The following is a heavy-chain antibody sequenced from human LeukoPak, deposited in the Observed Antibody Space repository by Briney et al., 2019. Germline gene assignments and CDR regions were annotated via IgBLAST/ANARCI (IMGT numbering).Heavy chain of an antibody. CDR3: VRGDYYDSSGYISY. V-gene: IGHV4-34*01. CDR2: INHSGST. J-gene: IGHJ4*02. D-gene: IGHD3-22*01. Sequence: SQTLSLTCAVYGGSFSGYYWSWVRQPPGKGLEWIGEINHSGSTNYNPSLKSRVTISVDTSKNQFSLKLSSVTAPDTAVYYCVRGDYYDSSGYISYWGQGTLVTVSS. CDR1: GGSFSGYY.